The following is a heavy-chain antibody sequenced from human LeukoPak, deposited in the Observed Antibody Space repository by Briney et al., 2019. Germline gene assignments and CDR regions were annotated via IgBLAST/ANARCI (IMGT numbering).Heavy chain of an antibody. CDR2: IYYSGNT. D-gene: IGHD2-21*02. Sequence: GSLRLSCAASGFTFSSYEMNWVRQAPGKGLEWIGNIYYSGNTYYNSSLKSRVTISVDTSKNQFSLRLSSVTAADTAVYYCARQLKRGRVVTAHDAFDIWGQGTMVTVSS. J-gene: IGHJ3*02. CDR3: ARQLKRGRVVTAHDAFDI. CDR1: GFTFSSYE. V-gene: IGHV4-39*01.